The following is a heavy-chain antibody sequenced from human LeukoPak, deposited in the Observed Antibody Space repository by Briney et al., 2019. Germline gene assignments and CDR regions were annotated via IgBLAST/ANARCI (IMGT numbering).Heavy chain of an antibody. CDR1: GGSISSGDYY. V-gene: IGHV4-30-4*01. J-gene: IGHJ4*02. CDR3: ARGVYYDSSGLFDY. D-gene: IGHD3-22*01. Sequence: SETLSLTCTVSGGSISSGDYYWSWIRQPPGKGLEWIGYIYYSGSTYYNPSLKSRVTISVDTSKNQFSLKLSSVTAADTAVYYCARGVYYDSSGLFDYWGQGTLVTASS. CDR2: IYYSGST.